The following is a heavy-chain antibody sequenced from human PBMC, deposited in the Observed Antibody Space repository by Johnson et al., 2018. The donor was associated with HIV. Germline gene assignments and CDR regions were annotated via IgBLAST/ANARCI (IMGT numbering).Heavy chain of an antibody. V-gene: IGHV3-NL1*01. CDR3: AREVRKAVAGNFDI. CDR2: ISWNSGSI. CDR1: GFTFSSYA. J-gene: IGHJ3*02. Sequence: QVHLVESGGGVVQPGRSLRLSCAASGFTFSSYAMHWVRQAPGKGLEWVSGISWNSGSIGYADSVKGRFTISRDNSKNTLYLQMNSLRPQDTAVYYCAREVRKAVAGNFDIWGQGTMVTVSS. D-gene: IGHD6-19*01.